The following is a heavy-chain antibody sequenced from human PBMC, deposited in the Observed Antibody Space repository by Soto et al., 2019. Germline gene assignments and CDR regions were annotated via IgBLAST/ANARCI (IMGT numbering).Heavy chain of an antibody. V-gene: IGHV5-51*01. D-gene: IGHD2-2*01. CDR1: GFTFTSYW. J-gene: IGHJ4*02. CDR2: IYPGDSDS. Sequence: GESLKISCKGSGFTFTSYWIAWVRQMPGKGLEGMGIIYPGDSDSSYSPSFQGQLTISADKSIHTPYLHWSSLKASDPAIYYCPNHEGYCSTTTCSNFDYWGQGPLVTVSS. CDR3: PNHEGYCSTTTCSNFDY.